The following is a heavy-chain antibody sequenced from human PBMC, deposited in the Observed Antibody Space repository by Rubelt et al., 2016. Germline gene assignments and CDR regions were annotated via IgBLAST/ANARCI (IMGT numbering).Heavy chain of an antibody. CDR2: IYTSGST. Sequence: QVQLQESGPGLVKPSETLSLTCTVSGYSISSGYYWGWIRQPPGKGLEWIGSIYTSGSTYYNPSLKSRFTISVATSKNQFSLKLSSVTAADTAVYYCARVYFDSSGYLFDYWGQGTLVTVSS. CDR3: ARVYFDSSGYLFDY. V-gene: IGHV4-38-2*02. D-gene: IGHD3-22*01. CDR1: GYSISSGYY. J-gene: IGHJ4*02.